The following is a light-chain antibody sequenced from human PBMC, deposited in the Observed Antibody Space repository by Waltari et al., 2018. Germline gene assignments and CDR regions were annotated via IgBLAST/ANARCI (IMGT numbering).Light chain of an antibody. CDR3: QQYGSSPPDT. V-gene: IGKV3-20*01. CDR1: QSVSSNY. Sequence: EIVLTQSPGTLSLSPGDRATLSCRASQSVSSNYLAWYQQKPGQAPRLLIYGASIRATGIPDRFSGSGSGTDFSLTISRLEPEDFAVYYCQQYGSSPPDTFGQGTEVEI. CDR2: GAS. J-gene: IGKJ2*01.